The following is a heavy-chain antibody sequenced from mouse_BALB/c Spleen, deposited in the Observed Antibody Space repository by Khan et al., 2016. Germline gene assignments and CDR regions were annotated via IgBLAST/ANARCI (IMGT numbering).Heavy chain of an antibody. Sequence: QIQLVQSGPELKKPGETVKISCKASGYTFKNFGMNWVKQALGKGLKWMGWINTYTGDPTYADDFKGQFALSLENYASTAYLQINTLKEEDTTTYFCARRSTMLYYYALDYWGQETSVTVSS. CDR3: ARRSTMLYYYALDY. D-gene: IGHD2-1*01. CDR1: GYTFKNFG. J-gene: IGHJ4*01. V-gene: IGHV9-3-1*01. CDR2: INTYTGDP.